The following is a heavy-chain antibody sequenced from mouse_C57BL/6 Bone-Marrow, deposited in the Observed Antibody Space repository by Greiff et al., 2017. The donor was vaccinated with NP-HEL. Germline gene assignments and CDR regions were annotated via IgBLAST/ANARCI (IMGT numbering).Heavy chain of an antibody. CDR1: GYTFTSYW. CDR3: TLYYYGSFYYAMDY. Sequence: VQLQQSGTVLARPGASVKMSCKTSGYTFTSYWMHWVKQRPGQGLEWIGAIYPGNSDTSYNQKFKGKAKLTAVTSASTAYMELSSLTNEDSAVYYCTLYYYGSFYYAMDYWGQGTSVTVSS. V-gene: IGHV1-5*01. D-gene: IGHD1-1*01. CDR2: IYPGNSDT. J-gene: IGHJ4*01.